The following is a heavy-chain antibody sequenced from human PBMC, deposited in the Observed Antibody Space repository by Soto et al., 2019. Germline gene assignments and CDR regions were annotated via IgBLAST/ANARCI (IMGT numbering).Heavy chain of an antibody. J-gene: IGHJ4*02. Sequence: EVQLLESGGDLVQPGGSLRLSCAASGFTFSTYTMSWVRQAPGKGLEWVSAISGSGGSPSYADSGQGRFTISRDNPKNTLYLQMNSLRAEDTAMYYCAKARCSTTNCYVPDYWGQGTLVTVSS. CDR1: GFTFSTYT. D-gene: IGHD2-2*01. CDR3: AKARCSTTNCYVPDY. CDR2: ISGSGGSP. V-gene: IGHV3-23*01.